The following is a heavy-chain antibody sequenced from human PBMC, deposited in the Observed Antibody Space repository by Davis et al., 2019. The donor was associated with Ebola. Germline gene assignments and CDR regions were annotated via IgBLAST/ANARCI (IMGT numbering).Heavy chain of an antibody. CDR1: GNSFTSHW. D-gene: IGHD2-8*02. V-gene: IGHV5-51*01. Sequence: GGSLRLSCKDSGNSFTSHWIGWVRQMPGKGLEWMGLIYTGDSDTRYSPSFRGQVTISADKSIKTAFLQWSSLKASDTALYYCASLRRTITGMDDAFDIWGQGTMVTVPS. CDR2: IYTGDSDT. J-gene: IGHJ3*02. CDR3: ASLRRTITGMDDAFDI.